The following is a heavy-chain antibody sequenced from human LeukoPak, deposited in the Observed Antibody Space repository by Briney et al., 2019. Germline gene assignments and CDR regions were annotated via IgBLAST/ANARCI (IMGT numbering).Heavy chain of an antibody. J-gene: IGHJ4*02. CDR1: GFTFSSYW. D-gene: IGHD1-14*01. V-gene: IGHV3-74*01. CDR3: ARSNQADDY. CDR2: INPGGSST. Sequence: GVSLRLSCAASGFTFSSYWMHWVRQVPGKGLVWVSRINPGGSSTAYADSVKRRFTISRDNAKNTLYLQMDSLRAEDTAIYYCARSNQADDYWGQGTLVTVSS.